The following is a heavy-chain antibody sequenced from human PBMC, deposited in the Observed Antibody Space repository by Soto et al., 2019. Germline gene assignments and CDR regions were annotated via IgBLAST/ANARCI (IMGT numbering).Heavy chain of an antibody. CDR1: GYRFPSFG. V-gene: IGHV1-18*01. Sequence: QVQLVQSGPEVKKPGASVKVSCEVSGYRFPSFGINWVRQAPGQGLELVGWVNPDNHNTNYAQNLQHRVSLTTDTSTNTAFLELRDLTSDDTAVYYCARVRFGDAFDYWGQGTLVTVSS. J-gene: IGHJ4*02. D-gene: IGHD4-17*01. CDR3: ARVRFGDAFDY. CDR2: VNPDNHNT.